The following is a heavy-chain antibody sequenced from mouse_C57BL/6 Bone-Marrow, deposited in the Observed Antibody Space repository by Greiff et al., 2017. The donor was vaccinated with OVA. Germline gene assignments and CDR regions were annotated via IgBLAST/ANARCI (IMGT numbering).Heavy chain of an antibody. Sequence: LQESGAELVRPGASVTLSCKASGYTFTDYEMHWVKQTPVHGLEWIGAIDPETGGTAYNQKFKGKAILTADKSSSTAYMELRSLTSEDSAVYYCTRGNSSGYGYWGQGTTLTVSS. J-gene: IGHJ2*01. CDR1: GYTFTDYE. CDR3: TRGNSSGYGY. D-gene: IGHD3-2*02. CDR2: IDPETGGT. V-gene: IGHV1-15*01.